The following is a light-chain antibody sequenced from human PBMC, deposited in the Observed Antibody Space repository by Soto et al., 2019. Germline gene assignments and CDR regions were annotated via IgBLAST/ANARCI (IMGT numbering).Light chain of an antibody. V-gene: IGKV1-5*01. J-gene: IGKJ1*01. CDR1: QSISSW. CDR2: DAS. Sequence: DIQMTQSPSTLSASVGDRVTITCRASQSISSWLAWYQQKPGKAPKLLIYDASSLESGVPSRFSGSGSGTEFTLTISSLQPEDFATYYCQQTLSFPPTFGQGTKVDIK. CDR3: QQTLSFPPT.